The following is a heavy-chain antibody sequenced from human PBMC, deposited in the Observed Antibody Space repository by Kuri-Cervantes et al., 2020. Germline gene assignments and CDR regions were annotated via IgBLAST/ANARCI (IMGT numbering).Heavy chain of an antibody. D-gene: IGHD3-3*01. CDR2: ISGSGGSP. CDR3: ARVSPSGGDAFDI. V-gene: IGHV3-23*01. J-gene: IGHJ3*02. Sequence: GESLKISCAASGFTFTNFAMSWVRQVPGKGLEWISSISGSGGSPYYADSVRGRFTISKDISKNTLYLQMNSLRAEDTAVYYCARVSPSGGDAFDIWGQGTVVTVSS. CDR1: GFTFTNFA.